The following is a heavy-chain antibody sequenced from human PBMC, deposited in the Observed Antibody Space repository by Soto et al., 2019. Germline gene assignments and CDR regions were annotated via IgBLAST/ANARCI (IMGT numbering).Heavy chain of an antibody. Sequence: TLSLTCTVSGGSISSSSYYWGWIRQPPGKGLEWIGSIYYSGSTYYNPSLKSRVTISVDTSKNQFSLKLSSVTAADTAVYYCAGTSGAITMIVFVRGGDAFDIWGQGTMVTVSS. CDR2: IYYSGST. D-gene: IGHD3-22*01. CDR1: GGSISSSSYY. J-gene: IGHJ3*02. CDR3: AGTSGAITMIVFVRGGDAFDI. V-gene: IGHV4-39*01.